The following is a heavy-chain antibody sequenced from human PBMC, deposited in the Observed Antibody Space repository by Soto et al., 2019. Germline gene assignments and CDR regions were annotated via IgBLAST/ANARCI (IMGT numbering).Heavy chain of an antibody. CDR3: ARARTYYDILTGYSLPGYYYGMDV. V-gene: IGHV5-10-1*01. Sequence: PGESLKISCKGSGYSFTSYWISWVRQMPGKGLEWMGRIDPSDSYTNYSPSFQGHVTISADKSISTAYLQWSSLKASDTAMYYCARARTYYDILTGYSLPGYYYGMDVWGQGTTVTVSS. J-gene: IGHJ6*02. CDR2: IDPSDSYT. D-gene: IGHD3-9*01. CDR1: GYSFTSYW.